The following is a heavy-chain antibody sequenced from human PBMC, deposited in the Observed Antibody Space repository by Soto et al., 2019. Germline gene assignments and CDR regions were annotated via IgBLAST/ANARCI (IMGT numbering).Heavy chain of an antibody. D-gene: IGHD3-3*01. V-gene: IGHV4-31*03. Sequence: TLSLTCTVSCGSINSGGYYWSWIRQHPGKGLEWIGYIYYSGSTYHNPSLKSRVTISIDTSKNQFSLKLSSVTAADTAVYYCARAKTIFGIITVFDYWGQGTLVTVSS. CDR1: CGSINSGGYY. J-gene: IGHJ4*02. CDR2: IYYSGST. CDR3: ARAKTIFGIITVFDY.